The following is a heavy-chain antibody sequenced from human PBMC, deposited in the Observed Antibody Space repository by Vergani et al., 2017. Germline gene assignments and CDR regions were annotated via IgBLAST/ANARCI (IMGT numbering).Heavy chain of an antibody. Sequence: QVQLVESGGGVVQPGRSLRLSCAASGFTFSSYAMHWVRQAPGKGLEWVAVISYDGSNKYYADSVKGRFTISRDNSKNTLYLQMNSLRAEDTAVYYCARAYGSGTLGWCFDLWGRGTLVTVSS. CDR2: ISYDGSNK. V-gene: IGHV3-30-3*01. CDR3: ARAYGSGTLGWCFDL. D-gene: IGHD2-15*01. CDR1: GFTFSSYA. J-gene: IGHJ2*01.